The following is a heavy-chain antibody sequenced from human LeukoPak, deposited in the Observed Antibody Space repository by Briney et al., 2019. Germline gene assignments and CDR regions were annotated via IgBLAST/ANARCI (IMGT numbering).Heavy chain of an antibody. CDR2: INHSGST. CDR3: EGEHGIRYFDWYYFDY. CDR1: GGSFSGYY. Sequence: SETLSLTCAVYGGSFSGYYWSWIRQPPGKGLEWIGEINHSGSTNYNPSLKSRVTISVDTSKNQFSLKLSSLTAADTAVYYCEGEHGIRYFDWYYFDYWGQGTLVTVSS. V-gene: IGHV4-34*01. D-gene: IGHD3-9*01. J-gene: IGHJ4*02.